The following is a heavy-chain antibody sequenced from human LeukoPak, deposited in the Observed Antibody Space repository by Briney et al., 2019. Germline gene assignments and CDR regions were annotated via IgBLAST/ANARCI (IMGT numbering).Heavy chain of an antibody. CDR2: IKSKTDGGTT. CDR1: GFTFSNAW. J-gene: IGHJ1*01. Sequence: GGSLRLSCAASGFTFSNAWMSWVRQAPGKGLEWVGRIKSKTDGGTTDYAAPVKGRFTISGDDSKNTLYLQMNSLKTEDTAVYYCTARYCRSTSCYGEYFQRWGQGTLVTVSS. V-gene: IGHV3-15*01. CDR3: TARYCRSTSCYGEYFQR. D-gene: IGHD2-2*01.